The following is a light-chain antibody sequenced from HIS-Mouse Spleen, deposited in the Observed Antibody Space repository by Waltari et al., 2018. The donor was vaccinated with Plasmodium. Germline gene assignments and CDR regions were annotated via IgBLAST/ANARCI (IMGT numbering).Light chain of an antibody. Sequence: SYELTQPPSVSVSPGQTARITCSGAALPTKSAYWYQQKSGQAPVLVIYEDSKRPSGIPERFSGSSSGTMATLTISGDQVEDEADYYCYSTDSSGNHRVFGGGTKLTVL. J-gene: IGLJ3*02. V-gene: IGLV3-10*01. CDR2: EDS. CDR3: YSTDSSGNHRV. CDR1: ALPTKS.